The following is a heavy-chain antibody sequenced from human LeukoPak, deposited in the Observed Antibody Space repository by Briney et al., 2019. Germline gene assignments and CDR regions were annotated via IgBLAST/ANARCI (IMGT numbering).Heavy chain of an antibody. CDR2: MNPGSGNT. D-gene: IGHD3-22*01. CDR3: ARLSETAAYYYTSGYYYLRY. V-gene: IGHV1-8*02. J-gene: IGHJ4*02. CDR1: GYTFGSYD. Sequence: ASVKVSCKASGYTFGSYDINWVRKAPGQGLEWMGWMNPGSGNTGYAQKFQGRVTMTRDTSISTAYMELSDLRSEDTAVYYCARLSETAAYYYTSGYYYLRYWGQGTLVTVDS.